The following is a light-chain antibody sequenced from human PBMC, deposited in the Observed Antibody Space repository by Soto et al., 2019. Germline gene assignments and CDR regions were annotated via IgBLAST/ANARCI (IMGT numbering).Light chain of an antibody. CDR3: QQSYNTPLT. J-gene: IGKJ3*01. CDR2: TAS. Sequence: DIQMTQSPSSLSASVGDRVTITCRASQSISNYLNWYQQKPGKAPKLLIFTASTLQSRVPSRFSGSGSGTDFTLTISSLQPEDFATYYCQQSYNTPLTFGPGTKVDI. V-gene: IGKV1-39*01. CDR1: QSISNY.